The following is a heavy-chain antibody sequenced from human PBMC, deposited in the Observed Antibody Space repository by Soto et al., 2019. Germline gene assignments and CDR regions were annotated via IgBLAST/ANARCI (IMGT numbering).Heavy chain of an antibody. CDR3: ARVTNYRYFDL. CDR1: GFNFGAYG. Sequence: QVQLVESGGGVVQPGTSLRLACEASGFNFGAYGMHWVRQAPGKGLEWVAVISHDGTKTYYSDSVKGRFTVSRDNSKNSVSLHLDSLSVGDTAVYYCARVTNYRYFDLWGRGVLVTVSS. J-gene: IGHJ2*01. CDR2: ISHDGTKT. V-gene: IGHV3-30*03.